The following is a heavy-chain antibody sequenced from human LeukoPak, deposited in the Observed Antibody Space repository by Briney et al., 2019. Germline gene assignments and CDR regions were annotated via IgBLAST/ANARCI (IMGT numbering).Heavy chain of an antibody. CDR1: GFTFSSYA. CDR3: AKDLDVLAPYPLKAAADY. D-gene: IGHD6-13*01. CDR2: ISYDGSNK. V-gene: IGHV3-30-3*01. Sequence: PGRSLRLSCAASGFTFSSYAMHWVRQAPGKGLEWVSVISYDGSNKYYADSVKGRFTISRDNPKNTLYLQMNSLRAEDTAVYYCAKDLDVLAPYPLKAAADYWGQGTLVTVSS. J-gene: IGHJ4*02.